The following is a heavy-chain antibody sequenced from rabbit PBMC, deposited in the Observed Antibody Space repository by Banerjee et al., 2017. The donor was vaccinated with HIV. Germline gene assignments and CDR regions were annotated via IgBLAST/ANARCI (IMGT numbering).Heavy chain of an antibody. V-gene: IGHV1S40*01. Sequence: QSLEESRGDLVKPGASLTPTCTASGFSFSSSYWICWVRQAPGKGLEWIACIYAGSSSSTYYASWAKGRFTISKTSSTTVTLQMTSLTAADTATYFCARVLYAGSSGAGYATYGMDLWGPGTLVTVS. D-gene: IGHD8-1*01. CDR2: IYAGSSSST. CDR3: ARVLYAGSSGAGYATYGMDL. J-gene: IGHJ6*01. CDR1: GFSFSSSYW.